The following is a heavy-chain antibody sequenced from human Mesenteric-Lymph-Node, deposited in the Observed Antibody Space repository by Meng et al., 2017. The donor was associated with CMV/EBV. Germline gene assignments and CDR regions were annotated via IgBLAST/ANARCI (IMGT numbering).Heavy chain of an antibody. Sequence: GESLKISCAASGFTFSSYSMNWVRQAPGKGLEWVSSISSSSSYIYYADSVKGRFTISRDNAKNSLYLQMNSLRAEDTAVYYCARDPAAEGYWGQGTLVTVSP. CDR3: ARDPAAEGY. CDR2: ISSSSSYI. CDR1: GFTFSSYS. V-gene: IGHV3-21*01. J-gene: IGHJ4*02.